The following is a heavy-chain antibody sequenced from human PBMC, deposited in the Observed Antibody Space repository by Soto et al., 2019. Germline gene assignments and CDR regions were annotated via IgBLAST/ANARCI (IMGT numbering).Heavy chain of an antibody. CDR2: IKQDGNEK. CDR3: AIGHWLGK. J-gene: IGHJ4*02. V-gene: IGHV3-7*01. CDR1: GFTFSDYF. Sequence: EVQLVDSGGALVQPGESLRLSCAASGFTFSDYFMTWVRQAPGKGLEWVATIKQDGNEKYYVDSVKGRFTISRDNAKNSLYLQMNALRAGDTAVYYCAIGHWLGKWGQGTLVTVSS. D-gene: IGHD6-19*01.